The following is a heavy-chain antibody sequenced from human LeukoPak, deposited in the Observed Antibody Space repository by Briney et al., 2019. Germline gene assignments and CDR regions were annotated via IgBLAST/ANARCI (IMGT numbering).Heavy chain of an antibody. V-gene: IGHV1-69*13. CDR3: AREGYYDILTGYYYYYYYMDV. CDR1: GGTLSSYA. J-gene: IGHJ6*03. Sequence: GASVKVSCKASGGTLSSYAFSWVRQAPGQGLEWMGGIIPIFGTANYTQKFQGRVTITADESTSTAYMELSSLRSEDTAVYYCAREGYYDILTGYYYYYYYMDVWGKGTTVTISS. CDR2: IIPIFGTA. D-gene: IGHD3-9*01.